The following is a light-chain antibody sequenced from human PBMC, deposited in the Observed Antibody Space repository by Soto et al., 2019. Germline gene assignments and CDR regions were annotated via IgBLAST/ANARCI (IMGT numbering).Light chain of an antibody. Sequence: QSVLTQPASVSGSPGQSITISCTGTSSDIGAYNYVSWYQHHPGKAPKFIIYDVSNRPSGVSDRFSGSKSGNTASLTISRLQAEDEADYYCNSYTSSSTYVSGTGTKVTDL. CDR3: NSYTSSSTYV. CDR1: SSDIGAYNY. J-gene: IGLJ1*01. CDR2: DVS. V-gene: IGLV2-14*03.